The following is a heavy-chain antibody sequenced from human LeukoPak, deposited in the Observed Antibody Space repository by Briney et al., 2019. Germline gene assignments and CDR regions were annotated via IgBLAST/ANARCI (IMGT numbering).Heavy chain of an antibody. Sequence: PSQTLSLTCAVSGGSISSGGYSWSWIRQPPGKGLEWIGYIYHSGSTYYNPSLKSRVTISVDRSKNQFSLKLSSVTAADTAVYYCARDYGGNSGYFQHWGQGTLVTVSS. D-gene: IGHD4-23*01. CDR3: ARDYGGNSGYFQH. CDR2: IYHSGST. V-gene: IGHV4-30-2*01. CDR1: GGSISSGGYS. J-gene: IGHJ1*01.